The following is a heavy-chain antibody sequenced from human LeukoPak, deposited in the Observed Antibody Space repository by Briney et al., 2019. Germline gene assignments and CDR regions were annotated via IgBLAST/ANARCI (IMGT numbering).Heavy chain of an antibody. CDR2: INWSGLNT. D-gene: IGHD2-2*01. CDR3: ARTLTHSTRCYDQ. Sequence: PGGSLRLSCAASGFIFDDFGLSWVRHAPGRGLEWVSAINWSGLNTAYTDSVKGRFSISRDNAKNSLYLQMNNLTAEDTALYYCARTLTHSTRCYDQWGQGTLVTVSS. V-gene: IGHV3-20*04. J-gene: IGHJ4*02. CDR1: GFIFDDFG.